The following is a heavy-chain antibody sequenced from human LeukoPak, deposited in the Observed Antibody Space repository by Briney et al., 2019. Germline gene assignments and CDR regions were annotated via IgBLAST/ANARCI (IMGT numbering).Heavy chain of an antibody. V-gene: IGHV3-30*18. J-gene: IGHJ4*02. D-gene: IGHD4-11*01. CDR3: AKDNSNYVFGYDY. CDR2: ISYDGNKK. CDR1: GFTFSNYG. Sequence: PGGSLRLSCAASGFTFSNYGIHWVRQAPGRGLEWVAVISYDGNKKYYADSVKGRFTISRDNSKNTLYLQMNSLRAEDTAVYYCAKDNSNYVFGYDYWGQGTLVTVSS.